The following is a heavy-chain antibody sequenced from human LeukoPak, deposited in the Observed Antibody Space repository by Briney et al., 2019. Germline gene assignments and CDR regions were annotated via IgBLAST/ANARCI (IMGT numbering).Heavy chain of an antibody. J-gene: IGHJ4*02. CDR1: GGSISSGDYY. Sequence: PSQTLSLTCTVSGGSISSGDYYWSWIRQPAGKGLEWIGRVYTSGNTLYNPSLKSRVAISIDRSKNQFSLKLTSVTAADTALYHCARGGTIFTFFDYWGQGIVVTVSS. CDR3: ARGGTIFTFFDY. D-gene: IGHD5-24*01. V-gene: IGHV4-61*02. CDR2: VYTSGNT.